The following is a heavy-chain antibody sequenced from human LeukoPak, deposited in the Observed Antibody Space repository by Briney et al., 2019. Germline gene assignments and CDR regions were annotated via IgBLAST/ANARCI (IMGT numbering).Heavy chain of an antibody. CDR1: GFTFSSSA. D-gene: IGHD3-22*01. V-gene: IGHV3-64D*06. CDR3: ASTGYYVH. CDR2: ISTNGGST. J-gene: IGHJ4*02. Sequence: GGSLRLSCSASGFTFSSSAMHWVRQAPGKGLEDVSGISTNGGSTYYADSVKGRFTISRDNSRNTLYLQMSGLRGEDTAVYYCASTGYYVHWGQGTLVTVSS.